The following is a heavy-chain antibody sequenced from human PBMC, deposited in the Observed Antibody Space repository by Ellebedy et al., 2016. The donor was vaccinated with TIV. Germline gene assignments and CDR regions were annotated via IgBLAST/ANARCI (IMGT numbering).Heavy chain of an antibody. CDR1: GGSTSSNY. CDR2: IFNRVIT. J-gene: IGHJ4*02. V-gene: IGHV4-59*08. D-gene: IGHD1-26*01. Sequence: MPSETLSLTCTVSGGSTSSNYWDGIRQPPGKGLEGIGYIFNRVITNYNPSLKIRFTMSVDTSKRQLSLKLRSVTAADTAVYYCARRYSGRSYHHFDYWGQGTLVIVSS. CDR3: ARRYSGRSYHHFDY.